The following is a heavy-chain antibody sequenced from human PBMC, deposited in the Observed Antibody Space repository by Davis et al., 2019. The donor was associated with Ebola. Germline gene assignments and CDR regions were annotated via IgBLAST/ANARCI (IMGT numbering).Heavy chain of an antibody. J-gene: IGHJ6*02. V-gene: IGHV3-9*01. D-gene: IGHD1-7*01. CDR1: GFTFDDYA. Sequence: PGGSLRLSCAASGFTFDDYAMHWVRQAPGKGLEWVSGISWNSGSIGYADSVKGRFTISRDNAKNSLYLQMNSLRAEDTALYYCAKDFGYNWNYVGGGMDVWGQGTTVTVSS. CDR2: ISWNSGSI. CDR3: AKDFGYNWNYVGGGMDV.